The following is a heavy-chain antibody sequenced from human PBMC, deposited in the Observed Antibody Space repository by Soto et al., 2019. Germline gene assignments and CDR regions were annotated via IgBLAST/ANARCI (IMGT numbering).Heavy chain of an antibody. CDR2: IIPIFGTA. D-gene: IGHD2-2*01. V-gene: IGHV1-69*13. J-gene: IGHJ4*02. CDR3: ARGAIYCSSTSCYLGRGYYFDY. CDR1: GGTFSSYA. Sequence: SVKVSCKASGGTFSSYAISWVRQAPGQGLEWMGGIIPIFGTANYAQKFQGRVTITADESTSTAYMELSSLRSEDTAVYYCARGAIYCSSTSCYLGRGYYFDYWGQGTLVTVSS.